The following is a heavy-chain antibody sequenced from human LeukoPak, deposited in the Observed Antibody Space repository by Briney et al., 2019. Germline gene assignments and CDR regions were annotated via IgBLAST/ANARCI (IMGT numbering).Heavy chain of an antibody. V-gene: IGHV3-9*01. D-gene: IGHD1-26*01. J-gene: IGHJ4*02. Sequence: PGRSLRLSCAASGFTFDDYAMHWVRQAPGKGLEWVSGISWNSGSIGYAVSVKGRFTISRDNAKNSLYLQMNSLRAEDTALYYCAKVAVGATMVYYFDYWGQGTLVTVSS. CDR1: GFTFDDYA. CDR2: ISWNSGSI. CDR3: AKVAVGATMVYYFDY.